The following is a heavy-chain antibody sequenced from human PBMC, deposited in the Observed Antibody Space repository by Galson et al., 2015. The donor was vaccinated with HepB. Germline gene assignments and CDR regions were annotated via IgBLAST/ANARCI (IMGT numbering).Heavy chain of an antibody. Sequence: SLRLSCAASGFTVSSNYMSWVRQAPGKGLEWVSVIYSGGSTYYADSVKGRFTISRDDSKNTLFLQMNSLRAEDTAVYYCATTLAVADRWGQGTLVTVSS. CDR2: IYSGGST. V-gene: IGHV3-66*02. CDR3: ATTLAVADR. CDR1: GFTVSSNY. J-gene: IGHJ4*02. D-gene: IGHD6-19*01.